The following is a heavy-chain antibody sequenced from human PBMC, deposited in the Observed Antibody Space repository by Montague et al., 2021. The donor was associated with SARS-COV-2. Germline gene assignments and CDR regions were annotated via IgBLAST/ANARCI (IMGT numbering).Heavy chain of an antibody. Sequence: TLSLTCTVSGGSISSGGYYWSWIRQHPGKGLEWIGYTYYSGSTYYNPSLKSPITISVDTSKNQFSLKLSSVTAADTALYYCAREYSSSGGAFDIWGQGTMVTVSS. J-gene: IGHJ3*02. D-gene: IGHD6-6*01. CDR1: GGSISSGGYY. CDR2: TYYSGST. V-gene: IGHV4-31*01. CDR3: AREYSSSGGAFDI.